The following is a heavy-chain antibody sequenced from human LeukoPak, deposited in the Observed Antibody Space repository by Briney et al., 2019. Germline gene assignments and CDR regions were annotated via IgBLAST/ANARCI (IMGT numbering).Heavy chain of an antibody. CDR2: IYYSGST. Sequence: SETLSLTCTVSRGSISSYYWSWIRQPPGKGLEWIGYIYYSGSTNYNPSLKSRVTISVDTSKNQFSLKLSSVTAADTAVYYCAREDIVVVPAAKGRDYYYYGMDVWGQGTTVTVSS. D-gene: IGHD2-2*01. J-gene: IGHJ6*02. CDR1: RGSISSYY. CDR3: AREDIVVVPAAKGRDYYYYGMDV. V-gene: IGHV4-59*01.